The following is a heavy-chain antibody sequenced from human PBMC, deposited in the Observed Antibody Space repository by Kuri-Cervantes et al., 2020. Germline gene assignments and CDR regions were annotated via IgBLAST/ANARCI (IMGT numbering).Heavy chain of an antibody. V-gene: IGHV3-30*03. CDR3: ARAKTYSSSWGGYYYYGMDV. D-gene: IGHD6-13*01. CDR2: ISYDGSNK. J-gene: IGHJ6*02. Sequence: LSLTCAASGFTFSSYGMHWVRQAPGKGLEWVAVISYDGSNKYYADSVKGRFTISRDNSKNTLYLQMNSLRAEDTAVYYCARAKTYSSSWGGYYYYGMDVWGQGTTVTVSS. CDR1: GFTFSSYG.